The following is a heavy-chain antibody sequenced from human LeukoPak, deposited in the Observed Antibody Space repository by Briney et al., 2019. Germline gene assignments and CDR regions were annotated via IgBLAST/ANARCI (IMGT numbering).Heavy chain of an antibody. CDR1: VGSISSSNW. J-gene: IGHJ4*02. CDR3: SRERDQVAVIRFDY. Sequence: SGTLSLTCAVSVGSISSSNWWSWVRQPPGKGLEWSGEIYHSGSTNYNPSLKSRVTISVDKSKNQFSLKLSSVTAADTAVYYCSRERDQVAVIRFDYWGRGTLVTVSS. CDR2: IYHSGST. D-gene: IGHD6-19*01. V-gene: IGHV4-4*02.